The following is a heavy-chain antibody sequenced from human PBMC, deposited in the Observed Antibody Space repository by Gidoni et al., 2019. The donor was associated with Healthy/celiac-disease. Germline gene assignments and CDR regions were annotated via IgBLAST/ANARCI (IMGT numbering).Heavy chain of an antibody. CDR2: IYYSGST. CDR1: GGSISRYY. V-gene: IGHV4-59*08. D-gene: IGHD6-13*01. Sequence: QVQLQESGPGLVKPSEPLSLTCTLYGGSISRYYWSWIRQPPGKGLEWIGYIYYSGSTNYNPSLKSRVTISVDTSKNQFSLKLSSVTAADTAVYYCARQGRIAAAAAFDYWGQGTLVTVSS. J-gene: IGHJ4*02. CDR3: ARQGRIAAAAAFDY.